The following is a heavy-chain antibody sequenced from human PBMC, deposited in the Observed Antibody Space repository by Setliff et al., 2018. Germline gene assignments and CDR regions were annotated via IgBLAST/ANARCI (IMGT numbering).Heavy chain of an antibody. CDR3: ARQRYYDTTGKAFDI. CDR1: GFTFSDYS. CDR2: ISSASRTI. Sequence: PGGSLRLSCAASGFTFSDYSMNWVRQAPGKGLQWVSHISSASRTIHYADSVKGRFSISRENAMNSLYLQMNSLRADDTAVYYCARQRYYDTTGKAFDIWGQGTMVTVSS. D-gene: IGHD3-22*01. J-gene: IGHJ3*02. V-gene: IGHV3-48*04.